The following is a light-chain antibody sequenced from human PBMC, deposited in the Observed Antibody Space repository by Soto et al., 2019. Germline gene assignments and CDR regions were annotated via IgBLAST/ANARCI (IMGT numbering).Light chain of an antibody. CDR3: QQRSNWPPIT. J-gene: IGKJ5*01. V-gene: IGKV1-5*01. Sequence: DIQMTQSPATLPASVGDRVTIPCRASQSISNCLAWYQQKPGTAPKLLIYHASTLESGVPARFSGSGSGTDFTLTISSLEPEDFAVYYCQQRSNWPPITFGQGTRLEIK. CDR2: HAS. CDR1: QSISNC.